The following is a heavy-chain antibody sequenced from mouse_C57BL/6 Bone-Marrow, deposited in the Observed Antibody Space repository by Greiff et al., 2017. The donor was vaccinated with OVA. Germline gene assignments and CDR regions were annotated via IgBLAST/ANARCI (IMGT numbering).Heavy chain of an antibody. CDR2: IDPSDSYP. Sequence: QVKLQQSGAELVMPGASVKLSCKASGYTFTSYWMNWVQQRPGQGLEWIGEIDPSDSYPNYNQKFKGKSTLTVDKSSSTAYMQLCSLTSKDAAVYYCARKGALCYDYDGWFGYWGQGTTLTVSS. CDR1: GYTFTSYW. CDR3: ARKGALCYDYDGWFGY. D-gene: IGHD2-4*01. V-gene: IGHV1-69*01. J-gene: IGHJ2*01.